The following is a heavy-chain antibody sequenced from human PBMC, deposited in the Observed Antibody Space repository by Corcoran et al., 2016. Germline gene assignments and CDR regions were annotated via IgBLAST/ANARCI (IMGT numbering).Heavy chain of an antibody. D-gene: IGHD6-6*01. Sequence: QVQLQESGPGLVKPSETLSLTCTVSGGSVSSGSYYWSWIRQPPGKGLEWIGYIYYSGSTNYNPSLKSRVTISVDTSKNQFSLKLSSVTAADTAVYYCARDGDSRSDWYFDLWGRGTLVTVSS. J-gene: IGHJ2*01. CDR1: GGSVSSGSYY. V-gene: IGHV4-61*01. CDR2: IYYSGST. CDR3: ARDGDSRSDWYFDL.